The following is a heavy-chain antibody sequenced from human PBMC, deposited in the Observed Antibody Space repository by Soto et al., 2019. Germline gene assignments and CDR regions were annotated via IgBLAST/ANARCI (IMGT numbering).Heavy chain of an antibody. CDR1: GFTVSSNY. CDR3: ARANYDILTGLTNAFDI. V-gene: IGHV3-53*04. D-gene: IGHD3-9*01. J-gene: IGHJ3*02. CDR2: IYRGGST. Sequence: GGSLRLSCAASGFTVSSNYMSWVRQAPGKGLEWVSVIYRGGSTYYADSVKGRFTISRHNSKNTLYLQMNSLRAEDTAVYYCARANYDILTGLTNAFDIWGQGTMVTVSS.